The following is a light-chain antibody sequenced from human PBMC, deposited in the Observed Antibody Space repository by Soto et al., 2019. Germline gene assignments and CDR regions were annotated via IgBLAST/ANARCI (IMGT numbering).Light chain of an antibody. V-gene: IGKV1-5*01. Sequence: DIQMTQSPSTLSASVGDRVTITCRASQTVVRWLAWYQQKPGKAPKLLIYDASSLENGVPSRFSGSGFGTEFTLTISGLQPDDFATYYCQQYNSYSPYTFGQGTKLEIK. CDR3: QQYNSYSPYT. J-gene: IGKJ2*01. CDR2: DAS. CDR1: QTVVRW.